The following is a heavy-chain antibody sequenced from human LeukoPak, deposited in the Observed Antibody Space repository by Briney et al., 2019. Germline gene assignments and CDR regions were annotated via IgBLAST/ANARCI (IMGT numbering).Heavy chain of an antibody. V-gene: IGHV3-11*01. CDR2: ISSSGSTM. J-gene: IGHJ4*02. Sequence: GGSLRLSCAASGFIFSDYYMSSIRQAPGKGLEWVSYISSSGSTMYYTDSVKGRFTISRDNAKDSLYLQMNSLRAEDTAVYYCARRAGDYSHPYDYWGQGILVTVSS. CDR3: ARRAGDYSHPYDY. D-gene: IGHD3-22*01. CDR1: GFIFSDYY.